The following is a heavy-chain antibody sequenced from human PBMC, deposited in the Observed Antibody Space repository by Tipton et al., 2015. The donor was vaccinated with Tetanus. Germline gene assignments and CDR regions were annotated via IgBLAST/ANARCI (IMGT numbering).Heavy chain of an antibody. CDR2: IIPIFGTA. CDR1: GYTFTSYD. D-gene: IGHD3-22*01. J-gene: IGHJ2*01. V-gene: IGHV1-69*06. Sequence: QSGPEVKKPGASVKVSCKASGYTFTSYDINWVRQAPGQGLEWMGGIIPIFGTANYAQKFQGRVTITADKSTSTAYMELSSLRSEDTAVYYCARDPPDSRFRYFDLWGRGTLVTVSS. CDR3: ARDPPDSRFRYFDL.